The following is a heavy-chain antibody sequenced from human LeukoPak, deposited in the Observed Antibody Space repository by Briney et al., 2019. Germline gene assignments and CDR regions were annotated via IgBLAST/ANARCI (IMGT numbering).Heavy chain of an antibody. CDR2: ISYDGSDK. D-gene: IGHD3-16*01. Sequence: AGGSLRLSCITSGFTFGDYAMNWVRQAPGKGLEWVAVISYDGSDKYYADSVKGRFTISRDNSKNTLYLQMNSLRAEDTAVYYCAKDYDYVWGYQTLDYWGQGTRVTVSS. V-gene: IGHV3-30*04. CDR3: AKDYDYVWGYQTLDY. J-gene: IGHJ4*02. CDR1: GFTFGDYA.